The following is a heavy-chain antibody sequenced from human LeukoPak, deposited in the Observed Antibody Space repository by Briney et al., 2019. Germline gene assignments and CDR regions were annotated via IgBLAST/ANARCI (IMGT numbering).Heavy chain of an antibody. J-gene: IGHJ4*02. CDR2: ISYDGSNK. V-gene: IGHV3-30*18. CDR3: AKEGDIVVVPAAFLDY. Sequence: GGSLRLSCAASGFTFSSYGMHWVRQAPGKGLEWVAVISYDGSNKYYADPVKGRFTISRDNSKNTLYLQMNSLRAEDTAVYYCAKEGDIVVVPAAFLDYWGQGTLVTVSS. CDR1: GFTFSSYG. D-gene: IGHD2-2*01.